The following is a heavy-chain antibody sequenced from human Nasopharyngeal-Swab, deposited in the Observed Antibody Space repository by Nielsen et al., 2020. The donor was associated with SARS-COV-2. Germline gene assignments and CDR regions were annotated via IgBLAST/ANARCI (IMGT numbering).Heavy chain of an antibody. D-gene: IGHD3-22*01. Sequence: ASVKVSCKTSGYTFTDYYIHWLRQVPGQGLEWVGCINPDSGDTQYEQKFQGRVTVTSDRSRSTAYIALSRLRSDDTAVYYCARDYYDNYDSDYWGQGTLVTVSS. CDR2: INPDSGDT. CDR1: GYTFTDYY. J-gene: IGHJ4*02. V-gene: IGHV1-2*02. CDR3: ARDYYDNYDSDY.